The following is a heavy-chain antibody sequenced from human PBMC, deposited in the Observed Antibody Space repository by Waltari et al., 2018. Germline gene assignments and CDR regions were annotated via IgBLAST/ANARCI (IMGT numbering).Heavy chain of an antibody. CDR2: MTDTGSDT. V-gene: IGHV3-23*04. CDR3: ATDATMGPYDAFDS. J-gene: IGHJ3*02. CDR1: GFTFSRSA. Sequence: EVQLEESGGGLVQPGGSLRLSCAASGFTFSRSAMAWVRQVPGKGLEWMSAMTDTGSDTYSAESVKGRFTISRDHSLYLQMKSLRVEDTAVYYCATDATMGPYDAFDSWGQGTMVTVSS. D-gene: IGHD3-10*01.